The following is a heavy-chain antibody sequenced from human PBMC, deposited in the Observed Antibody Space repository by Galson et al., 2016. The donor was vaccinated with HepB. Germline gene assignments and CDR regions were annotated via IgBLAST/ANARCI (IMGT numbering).Heavy chain of an antibody. Sequence: SLRLSCAASGFTFSSYAMHWVRQAPGKGLEWVAVISYDGSKKYYADSVRGRFTISRDNSKNTLYLQVSSLRAEDTAVYHCARGATTVTTLRVYWGQGTLLTVSS. V-gene: IGHV3-30-3*01. CDR3: ARGATTVTTLRVY. CDR1: GFTFSSYA. CDR2: ISYDGSKK. D-gene: IGHD4-17*01. J-gene: IGHJ4*02.